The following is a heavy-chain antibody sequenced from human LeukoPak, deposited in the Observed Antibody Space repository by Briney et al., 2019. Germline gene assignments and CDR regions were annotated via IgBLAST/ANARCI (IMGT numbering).Heavy chain of an antibody. CDR2: IYYTGTT. D-gene: IGHD5-18*01. CDR1: GGSINNYY. Sequence: AETLSLTCTVSGGSINNYYWSWIRQPPGKGLEWIGYIYYTGTTNYNPSLKSRVTISIDTSKGQFSLELSSVTAADTAVYYCARELLYSYGSFDYWGQGTLVTVPS. J-gene: IGHJ4*02. CDR3: ARELLYSYGSFDY. V-gene: IGHV4-59*12.